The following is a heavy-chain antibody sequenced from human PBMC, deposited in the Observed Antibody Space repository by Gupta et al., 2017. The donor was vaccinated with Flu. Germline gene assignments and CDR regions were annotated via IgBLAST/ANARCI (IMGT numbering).Heavy chain of an antibody. D-gene: IGHD2-21*02. J-gene: IGHJ3*02. CDR3: ATDKADFAFHI. Sequence: RSYWIAWVRQSSGKGLEWMANINQDGREINYVDSVKGRFTSSRDNGKNSLYLQMISLRVEDTAIYYCATDKADFAFHIWGLGTMVTVSS. V-gene: IGHV3-7*01. CDR1: RSYW. CDR2: INQDGREI.